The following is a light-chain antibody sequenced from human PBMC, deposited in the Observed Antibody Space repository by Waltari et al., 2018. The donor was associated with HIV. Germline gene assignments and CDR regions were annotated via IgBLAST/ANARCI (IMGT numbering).Light chain of an antibody. CDR2: WAS. Sequence: IVMTQSPDSLAVSLGERATINCKSSQSVLYSSNNKNYLAWYQQKPGQPPKLLIYWASTRESGVPDRFSGGGSGTDFTLTISSLQAEDVALYYCQQYYSTPRTFGQGTKVEVK. CDR1: QSVLYSSNNKNY. V-gene: IGKV4-1*01. CDR3: QQYYSTPRT. J-gene: IGKJ1*01.